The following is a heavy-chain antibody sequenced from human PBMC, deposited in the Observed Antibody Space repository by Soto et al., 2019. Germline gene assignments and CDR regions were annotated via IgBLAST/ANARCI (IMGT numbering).Heavy chain of an antibody. V-gene: IGHV1-46*01. J-gene: IGHJ6*02. CDR3: ARESGLLEWLSPYYYYYGMDV. CDR1: GYTFTSYY. Sequence: ASVKVSCKASGYTFTSYYMHWVRQAPGQGLEWMGIINPSAGSTSYAQKFQGRVTMTRDTSTSTVYMELSSLRSEHTAVYYCARESGLLEWLSPYYYYYGMDVWGQGTTVTVSS. D-gene: IGHD3-3*01. CDR2: INPSAGST.